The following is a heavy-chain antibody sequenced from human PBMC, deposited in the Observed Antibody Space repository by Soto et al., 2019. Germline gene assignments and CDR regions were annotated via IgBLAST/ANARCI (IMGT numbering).Heavy chain of an antibody. J-gene: IGHJ6*02. V-gene: IGHV4-39*01. Sequence: SETLSLTCTVSGGSISSSSYYWGWIRQPPGKGLEWIGSIYYSGSTYYNPSLKSRVTISVDTSKNQFSLKLSSVTAADTAVYYCARHGQRSRDYGMDVWGQGTKVTVSS. CDR1: GGSISSSSYY. CDR2: IYYSGST. CDR3: ARHGQRSRDYGMDV.